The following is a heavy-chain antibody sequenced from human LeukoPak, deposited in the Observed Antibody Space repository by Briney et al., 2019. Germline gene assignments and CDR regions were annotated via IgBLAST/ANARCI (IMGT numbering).Heavy chain of an antibody. V-gene: IGHV4-59*01. D-gene: IGHD3-3*01. CDR2: IYVSGNT. J-gene: IGHJ5*02. CDR1: GDSISEYY. Sequence: SETLSLTCSVPGDSISEYYWSWVRQPPGKGLEWVGYIYVSGNTNYNPSLNSPVTLSLDPSKTQFSLKMTSVTAADTAIYYCARDHGWSGFNWFDPWGQGTLVTVSS. CDR3: ARDHGWSGFNWFDP.